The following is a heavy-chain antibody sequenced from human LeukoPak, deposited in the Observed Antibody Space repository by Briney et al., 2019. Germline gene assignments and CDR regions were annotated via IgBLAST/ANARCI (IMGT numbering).Heavy chain of an antibody. D-gene: IGHD3-10*01. CDR1: GGSISSYY. Sequence: PSETLSLTCTVSGGSISSYYWSWIRQPAGKGLDWIGRIYPSGSTNYNPSLKSRVTMSVDTSQNQFSLKLSSVTAADTAVYYCARGGYYYGSGSSYNWFDPGGQGTLVTVSS. V-gene: IGHV4-4*07. CDR2: IYPSGST. CDR3: ARGGYYYGSGSSYNWFDP. J-gene: IGHJ5*02.